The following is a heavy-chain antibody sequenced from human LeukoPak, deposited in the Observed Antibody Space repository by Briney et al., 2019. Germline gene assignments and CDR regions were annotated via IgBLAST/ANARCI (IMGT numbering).Heavy chain of an antibody. D-gene: IGHD1-7*01. J-gene: IGHJ4*02. Sequence: GGSLRLSCAASGFTFDDYGMSWVRQAPGKGLEWVSGINWNGGSTAYADSVKGRFTISRDNAKNSLYLQMNSLRAEDTAVYYCARVGAYNWNYICDSWGQGTLVTVSS. V-gene: IGHV3-20*04. CDR3: ARVGAYNWNYICDS. CDR1: GFTFDDYG. CDR2: INWNGGST.